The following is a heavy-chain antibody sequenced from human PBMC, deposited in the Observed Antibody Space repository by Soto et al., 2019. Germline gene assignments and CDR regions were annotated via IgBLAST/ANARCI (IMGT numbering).Heavy chain of an antibody. D-gene: IGHD4-4*01. J-gene: IGHJ3*02. Sequence: EVQLVESGGGWVRPGGSLGLSWAASGFTLVDYAMHWARQAPGKGLGWVSGISWNSDNIVYADSVKGRFTISRDNAKNSLYLQMNSLRAEDTALYYCAKDLYSNYGDAFDIWGQGTMVTVSS. CDR3: AKDLYSNYGDAFDI. CDR2: ISWNSDNI. CDR1: GFTLVDYA. V-gene: IGHV3-9*01.